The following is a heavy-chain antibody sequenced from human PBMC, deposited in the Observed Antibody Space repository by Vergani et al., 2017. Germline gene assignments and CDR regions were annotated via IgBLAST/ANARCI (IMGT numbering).Heavy chain of an antibody. CDR2: IYYTGST. CDR1: GGSISSSRYY. V-gene: IGHV4-39*07. Sequence: QLQLQESGPGLVKPSETLSLTCTVSGGSISSSRYYWGWIRQPPVKGLEWIGSIYYTGSTYYNPSLKSRVTISVDTSKNQFSLKLNSVTAADTAVYYCARAIFGVVSTEYYYYVDVWGKGTTVTVSS. D-gene: IGHD3-3*01. J-gene: IGHJ6*03. CDR3: ARAIFGVVSTEYYYYVDV.